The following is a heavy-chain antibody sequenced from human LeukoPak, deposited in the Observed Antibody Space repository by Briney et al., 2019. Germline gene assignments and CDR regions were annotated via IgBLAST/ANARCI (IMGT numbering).Heavy chain of an antibody. D-gene: IGHD1-26*01. CDR2: INWNGGST. J-gene: IGHJ5*02. Sequence: GGSLRLSCAASGFTFDDYGMSWVRQAPGKGLEWVSGINWNGGSTGYADSVKGRFTISRDDSKNTLYLQMNSLKTEDTAVYYCTAVGAPWGQGTLVTVSS. V-gene: IGHV3-20*04. CDR3: TAVGAP. CDR1: GFTFDDYG.